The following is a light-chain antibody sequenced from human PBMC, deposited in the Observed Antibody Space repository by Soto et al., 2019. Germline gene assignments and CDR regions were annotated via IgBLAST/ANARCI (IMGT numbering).Light chain of an antibody. CDR2: SNN. Sequence: QSVLTQPPSASGAPGQTVTISCSGSSSNIGNNYVCWYQHLPGTAPKLLIYSNNQRPSGVPDRFSGSESGTSASLAISGLRSEDEADYYCVSWDDSLSGLVFGTGTKLTVL. CDR3: VSWDDSLSGLV. J-gene: IGLJ1*01. CDR1: SSNIGNNY. V-gene: IGLV1-47*02.